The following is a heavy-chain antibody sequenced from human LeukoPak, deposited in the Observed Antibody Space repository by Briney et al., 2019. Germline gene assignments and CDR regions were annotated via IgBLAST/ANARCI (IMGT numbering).Heavy chain of an antibody. CDR3: ACGDDAFDI. CDR1: GGSFSGYY. CDR2: INHSGST. J-gene: IGHJ3*02. D-gene: IGHD6-25*01. V-gene: IGHV4-34*01. Sequence: SETLSLTCAVYGGSFSGYYWSWIRQPPGKGLEWIGEINHSGSTNYNPSLKSRITISVDTSKNQFSLKLSSVTAADTAVYYCACGDDAFDIWAQGTMVTVSS.